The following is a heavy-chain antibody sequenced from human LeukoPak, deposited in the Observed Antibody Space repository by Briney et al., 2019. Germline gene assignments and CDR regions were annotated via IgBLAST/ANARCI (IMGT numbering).Heavy chain of an antibody. V-gene: IGHV4-61*02. D-gene: IGHD4-17*01. CDR3: ARGGSYGDFDY. J-gene: IGHJ4*02. CDR1: GGSISSGDYY. Sequence: KPSETLSLTCTVSGGSISSGDYYWNWIRQPAGKGLEWIGRIYSSGNTNYNPSFKSRVTISIDTSKNQFSLKLSSVTAADTAVYYCARGGSYGDFDYWGQGTLVTVSS. CDR2: IYSSGNT.